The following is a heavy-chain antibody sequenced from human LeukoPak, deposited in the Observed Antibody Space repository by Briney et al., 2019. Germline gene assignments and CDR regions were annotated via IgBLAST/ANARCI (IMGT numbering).Heavy chain of an antibody. Sequence: GGSLRLSCSASEFTFSSHWMSWVRQAPGKGLEWVAKIKPDGSEKYYVDSVKGRFTISRDNAKNSLYLQMNSLRAEDTAVYYCARDWGFKLDYWGQGTRVTLSP. J-gene: IGHJ4*02. CDR3: ARDWGFKLDY. CDR2: IKPDGSEK. D-gene: IGHD7-27*01. CDR1: EFTFSSHW. V-gene: IGHV3-7*04.